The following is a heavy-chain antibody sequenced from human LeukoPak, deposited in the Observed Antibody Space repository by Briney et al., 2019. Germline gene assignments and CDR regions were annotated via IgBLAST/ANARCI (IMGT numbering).Heavy chain of an antibody. CDR2: IWYDGSSK. D-gene: IGHD6-13*01. V-gene: IGHV3-33*08. Sequence: GGSLRLSCAASGFTFSSYAMHWVRQAPGKGLEWVAVIWYDGSSKDYADSVKGRFTFSRDNSKNTLYLQMNSLTVEDTAVYYCARSQSSSLIDYWGQGTLVTVSS. CDR1: GFTFSSYA. J-gene: IGHJ4*02. CDR3: ARSQSSSLIDY.